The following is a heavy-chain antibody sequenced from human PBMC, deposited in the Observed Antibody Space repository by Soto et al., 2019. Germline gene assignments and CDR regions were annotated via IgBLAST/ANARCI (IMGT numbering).Heavy chain of an antibody. CDR1: GGSFSGYY. CDR3: ARGVEQQRGYYYYGMDV. CDR2: INHSGST. J-gene: IGHJ6*02. V-gene: IGHV4-34*01. Sequence: SETLSLTCAVYGGSFSGYYWSWIRQPPGKGLEWIGEINHSGSTNYNPSLKSRVTISVDTSKNQFSLKLSSVTAADTAVYYCARGVEQQRGYYYYGMDVWGQGTTVTVSS. D-gene: IGHD6-13*01.